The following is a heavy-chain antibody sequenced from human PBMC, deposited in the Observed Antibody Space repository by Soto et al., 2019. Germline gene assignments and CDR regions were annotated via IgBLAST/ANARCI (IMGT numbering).Heavy chain of an antibody. J-gene: IGHJ4*02. CDR2: IIPILGIA. D-gene: IGHD6-19*01. CDR1: GGTFSSYT. Sequence: SVKVSCKASGGTFSSYTISWVRQAPGQGLEWMGRIIPILGIANYAQKFQGRVTITADKSTSTAYMELSSLRSEDTAVYYCARYAGIAVPSNVDYWGQGDLVTVSS. CDR3: ARYAGIAVPSNVDY. V-gene: IGHV1-69*02.